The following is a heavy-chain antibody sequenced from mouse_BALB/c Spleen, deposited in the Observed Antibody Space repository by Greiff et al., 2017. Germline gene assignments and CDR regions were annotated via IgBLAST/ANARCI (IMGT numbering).Heavy chain of an antibody. Sequence: LQESGAELAKPGASVKMSCKASGYTFTSYWMHWVKQRPGQGLEWIGYINPSTGYTEYNQKFKDKATLTADKSSSTAYMQLSSLTSEDSAVYYCARGGNYWYFDVWGAGTTVTVSS. J-gene: IGHJ1*01. CDR1: GYTFTSYW. D-gene: IGHD2-1*01. V-gene: IGHV1-7*01. CDR3: ARGGNYWYFDV. CDR2: INPSTGYT.